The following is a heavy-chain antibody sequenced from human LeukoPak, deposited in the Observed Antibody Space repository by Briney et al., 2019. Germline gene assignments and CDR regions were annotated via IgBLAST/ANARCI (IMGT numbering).Heavy chain of an antibody. CDR3: AREESSSWDAKTYGMDV. J-gene: IGHJ6*02. Sequence: SQTLSLTCTVSGGSISSGDYYWSWIRQPPGKGLEWIGYIYYSRSTYYNPSLKSRVTISVDTSKNQFSLKLSSVTAADTAVYYCAREESSSWDAKTYGMDVWGQGTTVTVSS. CDR2: IYYSRST. CDR1: GGSISSGDYY. V-gene: IGHV4-30-4*01. D-gene: IGHD6-13*01.